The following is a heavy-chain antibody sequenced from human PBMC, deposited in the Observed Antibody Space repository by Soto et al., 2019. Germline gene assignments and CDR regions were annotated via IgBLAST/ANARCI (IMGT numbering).Heavy chain of an antibody. Sequence: SVKVSCKASGGTFSSYAISWVRQAPGQGLEWMGGIIPIFGTANYAQKFQGRVTITADESTSTAYVELSSLRSEDTAVYYCARDRLRFLSTSPARPEYYFDYWGQGTLVTVSS. CDR2: IIPIFGTA. CDR3: ARDRLRFLSTSPARPEYYFDY. J-gene: IGHJ4*02. V-gene: IGHV1-69*13. CDR1: GGTFSSYA. D-gene: IGHD3-3*01.